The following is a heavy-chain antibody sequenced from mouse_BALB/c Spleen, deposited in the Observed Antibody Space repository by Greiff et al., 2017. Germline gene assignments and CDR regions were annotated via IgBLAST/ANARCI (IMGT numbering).Heavy chain of an antibody. D-gene: IGHD2-14*01. CDR1: GFTFSSFG. CDR2: ISSGSSTI. V-gene: IGHV5-17*02. Sequence: EVQRVESGGGLVQPGGSRKLSCAASGFTFSSFGMHWVRQAPEKGLEWVAYISSGSSTIYYADTVKGRFTISRDNPKNTLFLQMTSLRSEDTAMYYCARVGGNYDMDYWGQGTSVTVSS. J-gene: IGHJ4*01. CDR3: ARVGGNYDMDY.